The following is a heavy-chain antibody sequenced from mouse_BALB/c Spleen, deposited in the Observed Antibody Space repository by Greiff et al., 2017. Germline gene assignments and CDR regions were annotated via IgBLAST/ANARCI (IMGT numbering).Heavy chain of an antibody. CDR3: ARDRGGSSPFAY. J-gene: IGHJ3*01. CDR2: INSNGGST. Sequence: EVMLVESGGGLVQPGGSLKLSCAASGFTFSSYGMSWVRQTPDKRLELVATINSNGGSTYYPDSVKGRFTISRDNAKNTLYLQMSSLKSEDTAMYYCARDRGGSSPFAYWGQGTLVTVSA. V-gene: IGHV5-6-3*01. D-gene: IGHD1-1*01. CDR1: GFTFSSYG.